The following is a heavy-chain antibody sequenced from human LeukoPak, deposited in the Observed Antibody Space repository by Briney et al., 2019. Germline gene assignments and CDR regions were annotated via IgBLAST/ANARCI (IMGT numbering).Heavy chain of an antibody. CDR3: ARDKNYYDSRGYPSRNFDY. CDR1: GDSVSSNSVA. D-gene: IGHD3-22*01. J-gene: IGHJ4*02. Sequence: SQTLSLTCAISGDSVSSNSVAWNWIRQSPSRGLEWLGRTYYKSKWFNEYAPSVQSRISINPDTSKNQFSLRLSSVTAADTAVYFCARDKNYYDSRGYPSRNFDYWGQGTLVTVSS. CDR2: TYYKSKWFN. V-gene: IGHV6-1*01.